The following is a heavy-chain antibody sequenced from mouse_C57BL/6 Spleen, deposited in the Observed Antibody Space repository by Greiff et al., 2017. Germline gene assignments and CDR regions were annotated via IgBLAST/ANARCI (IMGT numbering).Heavy chain of an antibody. J-gene: IGHJ2*01. CDR2: ISSGSSTI. D-gene: IGHD4-1*01. Sequence: EVKLVESGGGLVKPGGSLKLSCAASGFTFSDYGMHWVRQAPEKGLEWVAYISSGSSTIYYADTVKGRFTISRDNAKNTLFLQMTSLRSEDTAMYYCAGLGRGYFDYWGQGTTLTVSS. CDR3: AGLGRGYFDY. CDR1: GFTFSDYG. V-gene: IGHV5-17*01.